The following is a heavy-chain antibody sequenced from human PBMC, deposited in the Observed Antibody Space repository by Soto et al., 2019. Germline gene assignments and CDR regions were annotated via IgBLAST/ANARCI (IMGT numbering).Heavy chain of an antibody. CDR1: GFTLSDYY. CDR2: ISNNGRTM. J-gene: IGHJ4*02. D-gene: IGHD2-15*01. Sequence: VRLVESGGGSVRPGGSLRLSCVASGFTLSDYYMSWIRQTPGKGLEWTSYISNNGRTMYYRDSVKGRFTIFRDNTKKLLYLQMNGLRVEDTAVYYCARLPPPRCSGTFCSPYWGQGILVTVYS. CDR3: ARLPPPRCSGTFCSPY. V-gene: IGHV3-11*01.